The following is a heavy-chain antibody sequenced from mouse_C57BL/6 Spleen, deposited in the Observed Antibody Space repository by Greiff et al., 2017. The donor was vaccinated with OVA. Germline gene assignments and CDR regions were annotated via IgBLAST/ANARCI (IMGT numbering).Heavy chain of an antibody. CDR3: ARRRYYCSSPYFDV. Sequence: QVQLQQPGAELVMPGASVKLSCKASGYTFTSYWMHWVKQRPGQGLEWIGEIDPSDSYTNYNQKFKGKSTLTVDKSSSTAYMRLSSLTSEDSAVYYCARRRYYCSSPYFDVWGTGTTVTVSS. CDR1: GYTFTSYW. CDR2: IDPSDSYT. D-gene: IGHD1-1*01. V-gene: IGHV1-69*01. J-gene: IGHJ1*03.